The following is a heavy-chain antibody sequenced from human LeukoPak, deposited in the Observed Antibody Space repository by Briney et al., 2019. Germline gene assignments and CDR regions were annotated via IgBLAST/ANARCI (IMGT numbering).Heavy chain of an antibody. Sequence: GGSLGLSCAASGFTFSSYNMNWVRQTPGKGLEWVSAMTSSGNYIYYADSVKGRFTISRDNAKNSLYLQMNSLRVEDTAVYYCARGLGYCTTTSCYNEHWGQGTQVTVSS. J-gene: IGHJ4*02. CDR3: ARGLGYCTTTSCYNEH. CDR2: MTSSGNYI. V-gene: IGHV3-21*01. CDR1: GFTFSSYN. D-gene: IGHD2-2*02.